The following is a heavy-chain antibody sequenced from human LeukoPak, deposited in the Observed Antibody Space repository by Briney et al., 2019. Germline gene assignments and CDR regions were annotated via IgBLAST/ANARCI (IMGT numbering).Heavy chain of an antibody. CDR3: ARSADSYDSSGYLRNFDS. CDR1: GLSFTSYW. D-gene: IGHD3-22*01. V-gene: IGHV5-51*01. CDR2: VYPGDSDT. Sequence: GESLKISCKGSGLSFTSYWIGWVRQMPGKGLEWMGIVYPGDSDTRYSPSFQGQVTISADKSISTAYLQWSSLRASDTAMYYCARSADSYDSSGYLRNFDSWGQGTLVNVSS. J-gene: IGHJ4*02.